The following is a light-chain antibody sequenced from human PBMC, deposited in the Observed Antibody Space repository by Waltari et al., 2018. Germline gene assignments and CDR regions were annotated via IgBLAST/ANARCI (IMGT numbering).Light chain of an antibody. CDR1: SPNIGAGFT. CDR3: QSFDSSLSGVV. V-gene: IGLV1-40*01. CDR2: GDN. J-gene: IGLJ2*01. Sequence: QSVLTQPAPVSGAPGQRVSLPCIGHSPNIGAGFTLNWYQQLPVEAPQPLIYGDNKRASGVPDRFSGSKSDTSASLAITGLQADDEADYYCQSFDSSLSGVVFGGGTKVTVL.